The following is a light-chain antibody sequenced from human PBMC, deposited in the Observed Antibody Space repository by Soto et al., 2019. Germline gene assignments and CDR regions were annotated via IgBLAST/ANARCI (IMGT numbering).Light chain of an antibody. CDR1: ESLYSS. CDR2: DTS. V-gene: IGKV3-11*01. CDR3: HEHGNWPRRT. Sequence: IVLTQSPATPSLSPGEGANLSCRASESLYSSLGWYQQKPGQTPRLLLYDTSKRATSVPARFSGSGAGTDYTLTINSLEPEDFAIYYCHEHGNWPRRTFGPGTTVHI. J-gene: IGKJ3*01.